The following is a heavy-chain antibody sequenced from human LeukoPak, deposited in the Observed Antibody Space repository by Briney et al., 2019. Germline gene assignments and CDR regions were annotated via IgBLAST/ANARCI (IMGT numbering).Heavy chain of an antibody. D-gene: IGHD3-3*01. CDR2: ISSSSSYI. CDR3: ARDTPITIFGVVIIPFYYGMDV. J-gene: IGHJ6*02. V-gene: IGHV3-21*01. Sequence: GGSLRLSCAASGFTFSSYSVNWVRQAPGKGLEWVSSISSSSSYIYYADSVKGRFTISRDNAKNSLYLQMNSLRAEDTAVYYCARDTPITIFGVVIIPFYYGMDVWGQGTAVTVSS. CDR1: GFTFSSYS.